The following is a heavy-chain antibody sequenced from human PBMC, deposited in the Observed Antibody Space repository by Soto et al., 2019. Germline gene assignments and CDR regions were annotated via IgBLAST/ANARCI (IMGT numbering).Heavy chain of an antibody. Sequence: GASVKVSCKASGFTFTSSAMQWVRQTRGQRLEWIGWIVVGSGNTNYAQKFQERVTITRDMSTSTAYMELSSLRSEDTAVYYCAAGLYDILTGYAPTGYWGQGTLVTVSS. V-gene: IGHV1-58*02. J-gene: IGHJ4*02. CDR3: AAGLYDILTGYAPTGY. CDR2: IVVGSGNT. CDR1: GFTFTSSA. D-gene: IGHD3-9*01.